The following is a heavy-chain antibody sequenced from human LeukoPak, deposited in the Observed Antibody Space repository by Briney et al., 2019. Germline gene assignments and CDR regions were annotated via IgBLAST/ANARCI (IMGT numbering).Heavy chain of an antibody. D-gene: IGHD6-19*01. V-gene: IGHV3-74*01. J-gene: IGHJ4*02. CDR3: VTVWGYSSGRDY. CDR2: IYNDGSST. CDR1: GFTFSRYW. Sequence: GGSLRLSCAASGFTFSRYWMYWVRQAPGKGLVWVSRIYNDGSSTSYADSVKGRFTISRDNAKNTLYLQMNSLTAVDTAMYYCVTVWGYSSGRDYWGQGTLVTVSS.